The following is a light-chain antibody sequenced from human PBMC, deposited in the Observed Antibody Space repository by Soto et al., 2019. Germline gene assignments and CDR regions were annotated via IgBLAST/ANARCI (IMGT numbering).Light chain of an antibody. CDR2: DVT. J-gene: IGLJ1*01. Sequence: QSVLTQPASVSGSPGQSIAISCTGTSSDVGGYNYVSWYQQYPGKAPKLIIFDVTKRPSGVSDRFSGSKSGNTASLTVSGLQTEDEADYYCSSYAGTHVVFGTGTKVTVL. V-gene: IGLV2-14*01. CDR3: SSYAGTHVV. CDR1: SSDVGGYNY.